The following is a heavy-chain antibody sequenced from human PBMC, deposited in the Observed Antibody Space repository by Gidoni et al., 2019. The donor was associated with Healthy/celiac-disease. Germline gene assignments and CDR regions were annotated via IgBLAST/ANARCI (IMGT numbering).Heavy chain of an antibody. V-gene: IGHV3-15*01. CDR2: IKSKTDGETT. CDR3: TTGGPYCSSTSCYFSVYYYYGMDV. CDR1: GFTFRNAW. Sequence: EVQLVASGGGLVEPGGSLRLSCAAYGFTFRNAWLRWVRQAPGKGLGWVGRIKSKTDGETTDYAAPVKGRFTISRADSKNTLYLQMNSLKPEYTAVYYCTTGGPYCSSTSCYFSVYYYYGMDVWGQGTTVTVSS. D-gene: IGHD2-2*01. J-gene: IGHJ6*02.